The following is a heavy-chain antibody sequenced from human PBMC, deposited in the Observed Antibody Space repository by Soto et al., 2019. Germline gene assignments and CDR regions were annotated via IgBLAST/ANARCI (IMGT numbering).Heavy chain of an antibody. CDR1: GASFGTYY. CDR3: ALRSMAVVPEY. V-gene: IGHV4-59*01. D-gene: IGHD3-22*01. CDR2: LYYGRSA. Sequence: SETLSLTCTVSGASFGTYYWSWIRQPPGKGLECIGYLYYGRSANYNPSLKSRVTLSVDTSTNQCSLTLSSMTAADTAVYYCALRSMAVVPEYWGQGTLVTLSS. J-gene: IGHJ4*02.